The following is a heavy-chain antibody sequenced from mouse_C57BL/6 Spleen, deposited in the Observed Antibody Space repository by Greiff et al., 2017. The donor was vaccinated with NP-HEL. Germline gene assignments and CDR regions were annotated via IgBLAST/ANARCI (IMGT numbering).Heavy chain of an antibody. J-gene: IGHJ2*01. V-gene: IGHV1-64*01. CDR3: NWVFDY. CDR1: GFNIKDYY. D-gene: IGHD4-1*01. Sequence: VQLVESGAELVKPGASVKLSCTASGFNIKDYYMHWVKQRTEQGLEWIGMIHPNSGSTNYNEKFKSKATLTVDKSSSTAYMQLSSLTSEDSAVYYCNWVFDYWGQGTTLTVSS. CDR2: IHPNSGST.